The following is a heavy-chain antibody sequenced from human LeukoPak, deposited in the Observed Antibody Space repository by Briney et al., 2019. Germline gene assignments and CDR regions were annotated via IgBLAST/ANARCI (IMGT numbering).Heavy chain of an antibody. CDR3: AKRGLLWFGELPYFDY. CDR2: ISGSGGST. J-gene: IGHJ4*02. CDR1: GFTFSSYA. D-gene: IGHD3-10*01. V-gene: IGHV3-23*01. Sequence: GGSLRLSCAASGFTFSSYAMSWVRQAPGKGLEWVSAISGSGGSTYYADSVKGRFTISRDNSKNTLYLQMNSLRAGDTAVYYCAKRGLLWFGELPYFDYWGQGTLVTVSS.